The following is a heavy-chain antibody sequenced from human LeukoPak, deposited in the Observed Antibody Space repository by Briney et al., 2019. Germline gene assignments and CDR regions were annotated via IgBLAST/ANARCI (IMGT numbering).Heavy chain of an antibody. CDR3: AELGITMIGGV. J-gene: IGHJ6*04. D-gene: IGHD3-10*02. Sequence: GGSLRLSCAASGFTLSNYEMNWVRQAPGKGPEWVSFISSSGSHTFYAESVKGRFTISRDNAKNSLYLQMNSLRAEDTAVYYCAELGITMIGGVWGKGTTVTISS. CDR2: ISSSGSHT. CDR1: GFTLSNYE. V-gene: IGHV3-48*03.